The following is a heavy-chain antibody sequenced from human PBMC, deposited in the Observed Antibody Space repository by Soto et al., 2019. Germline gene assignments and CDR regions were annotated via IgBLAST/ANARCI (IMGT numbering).Heavy chain of an antibody. CDR1: GDSISSDKW. CDR3: ARGERQQQRDY. CDR2: IHHSGNS. V-gene: IGHV4-4*02. J-gene: IGHJ4*02. D-gene: IGHD6-13*01. Sequence: QVQLQEPGPGLVKPSGTLSLTCAVSGDSISSDKWWSWVRQPPGKGLEWIGEIHHSGNSNYNPSLKSRVIISVAKSKTQCPLKLSSVTDADTAVYYCARGERQQQRDYWGQGTLVTVSS.